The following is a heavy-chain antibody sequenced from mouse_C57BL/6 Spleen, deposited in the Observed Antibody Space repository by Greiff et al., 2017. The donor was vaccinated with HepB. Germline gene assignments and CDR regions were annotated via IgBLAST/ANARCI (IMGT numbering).Heavy chain of an antibody. CDR1: GYAFSSSW. D-gene: IGHD1-1*01. CDR2: IYPGDGDT. J-gene: IGHJ2*01. CDR3: ARCSNYYGSSYCYFDY. Sequence: QVQLQQSGPELVKPGASVKISCKASGYAFSSSWMNWVKQRPGKGLEWIGRIYPGDGDTNYNGKFKGKATLTADKSSSTAYMQLSSMTSEDSAVYFCARCSNYYGSSYCYFDYWGQGTTLTVSS. V-gene: IGHV1-82*01.